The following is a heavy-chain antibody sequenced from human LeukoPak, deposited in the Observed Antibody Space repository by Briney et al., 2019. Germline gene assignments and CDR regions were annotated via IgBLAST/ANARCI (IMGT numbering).Heavy chain of an antibody. V-gene: IGHV3-48*03. CDR1: GFTFSNYE. Sequence: GGSLRLYYAASGFTFSNYEINWVRQAPGKGPEWVSYISSSGGSMSYAESLTGRFTISRDNAKNSLYLQMNSLRADDTAVYYCARDRDSRWDFDLWGRGTLVTVSS. CDR2: ISSSGGSM. CDR3: ARDRDSRWDFDL. D-gene: IGHD3-22*01. J-gene: IGHJ2*01.